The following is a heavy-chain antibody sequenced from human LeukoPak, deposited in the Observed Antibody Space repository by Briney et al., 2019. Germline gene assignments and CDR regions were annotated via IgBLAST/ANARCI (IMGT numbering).Heavy chain of an antibody. CDR1: GGSFSGYY. CDR3: ARLKKEGVRLFSFDAFDI. D-gene: IGHD3-22*01. J-gene: IGHJ3*02. Sequence: PSETLSLTCAVYGGSFSGYYWSWIRQPPGKGLEWIGEINHSGSTNYNPSLKSRVTISVDTSKNQFSLKLSSVTAADTAVYYCARLKKEGVRLFSFDAFDIWGQGTMVTVSS. CDR2: INHSGST. V-gene: IGHV4-34*01.